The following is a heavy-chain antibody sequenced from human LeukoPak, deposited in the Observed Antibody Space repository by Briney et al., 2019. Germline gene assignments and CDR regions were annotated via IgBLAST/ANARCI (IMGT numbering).Heavy chain of an antibody. CDR1: GFTFSSYW. J-gene: IGHJ4*02. CDR3: AREGRGYSYAFEY. CDR2: VTSDGSST. V-gene: IGHV3-74*01. Sequence: GGSLRLSCAASGFTFSSYWMHWVRQAPGKGLVWVSRVTSDGSSTTYADSVKGRFTISRDNGQNTLYLQMNSLRAEDTAVYYCAREGRGYSYAFEYWGQGTLVTVSS. D-gene: IGHD5-18*01.